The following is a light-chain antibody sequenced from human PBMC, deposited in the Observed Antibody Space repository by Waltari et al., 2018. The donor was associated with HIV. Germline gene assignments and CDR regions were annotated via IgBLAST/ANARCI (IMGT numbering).Light chain of an antibody. CDR3: MQATQFPLT. V-gene: IGKV2-24*01. CDR1: HSLVHSDGNIY. Sequence: EIVMTKSPPSSTVIIGQSASISCRSSHSLVHSDGNIYLSWLQQRPGQPPRLLIYKASARFSGVPDRFSGSGSGRNFTLKISRVEVEDVATYYCMQATQFPLTFGQGTRLEIK. J-gene: IGKJ5*01. CDR2: KAS.